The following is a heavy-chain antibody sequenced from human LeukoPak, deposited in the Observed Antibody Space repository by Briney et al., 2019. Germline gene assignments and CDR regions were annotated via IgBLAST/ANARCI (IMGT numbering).Heavy chain of an antibody. Sequence: ASVNVSCKASGYAFTSYGISWVRQAPGQGLEWMGWISAYNGNTNYAQKLQGRVTMTTDTSTSTAYMELRSLRSDDTAVYYCARDDFWSPGYYFDYWGQGTLVTVSS. D-gene: IGHD3-3*01. CDR3: ARDDFWSPGYYFDY. V-gene: IGHV1-18*01. CDR2: ISAYNGNT. CDR1: GYAFTSYG. J-gene: IGHJ4*02.